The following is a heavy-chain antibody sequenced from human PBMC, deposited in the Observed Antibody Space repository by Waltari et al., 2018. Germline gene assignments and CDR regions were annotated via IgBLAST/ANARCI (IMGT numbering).Heavy chain of an antibody. D-gene: IGHD1-26*01. V-gene: IGHV1-24*01. CDR2: FDPEDGET. CDR3: ARKSGSYPREGFFDY. CDR1: GYPLTDLS. Sequence: QVQLVQSGAEVKKPGASVKASCKVSGYPLTDLSMHWVRQAPGKGLEWMGGFDPEDGETIYAQKFQGRVTMTEDTSTDTAYMELSSLRSEDTAVYYCARKSGSYPREGFFDYWGQGTLVTVSS. J-gene: IGHJ4*02.